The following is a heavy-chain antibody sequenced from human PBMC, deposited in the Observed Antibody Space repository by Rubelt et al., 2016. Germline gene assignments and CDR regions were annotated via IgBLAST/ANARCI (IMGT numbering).Heavy chain of an antibody. J-gene: IGHJ6*03. CDR3: ARENDYYNYIDV. Sequence: QVQLQESGPGLVKPSETLSLTCTVSGGSISSYYLNWIRQPPGKGLEWIGYIYYSGSTSYNPSLKSRVTMSLDTSKNQFSLMLSSVTAADTGVYYCARENDYYNYIDVWGKGTTVTVSS. CDR1: GGSISSYY. CDR2: IYYSGST. V-gene: IGHV4-59*01.